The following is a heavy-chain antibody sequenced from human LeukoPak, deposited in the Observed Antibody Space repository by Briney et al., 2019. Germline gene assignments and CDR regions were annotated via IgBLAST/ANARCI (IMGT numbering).Heavy chain of an antibody. D-gene: IGHD3-22*01. J-gene: IGHJ4*02. Sequence: SETLSLTCTVSGDSISGGYYWSWIRQHPGKGLEWIGYIYYSGSTYYNPSLKSRVTISVDTSKNQFSLNLSSGTAADTAVYYCARVPETGDYDGNDWGQGTLVTVSS. CDR2: IYYSGST. V-gene: IGHV4-31*03. CDR1: GDSISGGYY. CDR3: ARVPETGDYDGND.